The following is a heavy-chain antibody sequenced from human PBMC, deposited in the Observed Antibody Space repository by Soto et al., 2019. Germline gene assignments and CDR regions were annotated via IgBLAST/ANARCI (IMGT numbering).Heavy chain of an antibody. CDR1: GYSFTSYW. D-gene: IGHD6-13*01. J-gene: IGHJ6*02. V-gene: IGHV5-10-1*01. Sequence: GESLKISCKGSGYSFTSYWISWVRQMPGKGLEWMGRIDPSDSYTNYSPSFQGHVTISADKSISTAYLHLRSLEASDTATYFCARQGFSKHYFYAADVWGQGTTVTVSS. CDR3: ARQGFSKHYFYAADV. CDR2: IDPSDSYT.